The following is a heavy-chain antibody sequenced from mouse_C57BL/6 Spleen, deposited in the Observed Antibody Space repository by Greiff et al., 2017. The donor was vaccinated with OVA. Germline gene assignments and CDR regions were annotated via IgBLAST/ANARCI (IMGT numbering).Heavy chain of an antibody. CDR2: INPSSGYT. Sequence: QVQLKQSGAELARPGASVKMSCKASGYTFTSYTMHWVKQRPGQGLEWIGYINPSSGYTKYNQKFKDKATLTADKSSSTAYMQLSSLTSEDSAVYYCARLRVVATTDAMDYWGQGTSVTVSS. D-gene: IGHD1-1*01. J-gene: IGHJ4*01. V-gene: IGHV1-4*01. CDR1: GYTFTSYT. CDR3: ARLRVVATTDAMDY.